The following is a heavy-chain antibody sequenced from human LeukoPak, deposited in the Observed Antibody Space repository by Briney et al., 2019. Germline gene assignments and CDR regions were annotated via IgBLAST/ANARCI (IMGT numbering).Heavy chain of an antibody. V-gene: IGHV3-72*01. CDR3: ARVRNYFFDY. CDR2: IRNKANSYTT. CDR1: GFTFSAHY. J-gene: IGHJ4*02. Sequence: PGGSLRPSCAASGFTFSAHYMDWVRQAPGKGLEWVGRIRNKANSYTTEYAASVKGRFTISRDDSKSSLFLQMNSLKTEDTAVYYCARVRNYFFDYWGQGTLVTVSS.